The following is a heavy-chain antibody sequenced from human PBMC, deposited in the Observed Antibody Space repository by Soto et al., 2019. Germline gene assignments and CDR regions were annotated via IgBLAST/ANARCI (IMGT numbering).Heavy chain of an antibody. D-gene: IGHD3-22*01. CDR1: GYTLTELS. CDR3: AKRPSHDSSGYGAWDY. V-gene: IGHV1-24*01. Sequence: ASVKVSCKVSGYTLTELSMHWVRQAPGKGLEWMGGFDPEDGETIYAQKFQGRVTMTEDTSTDTAYMELSSLRSEDTAVYYCAKRPSHDSSGYGAWDYWGQGTPVTVSS. J-gene: IGHJ4*02. CDR2: FDPEDGET.